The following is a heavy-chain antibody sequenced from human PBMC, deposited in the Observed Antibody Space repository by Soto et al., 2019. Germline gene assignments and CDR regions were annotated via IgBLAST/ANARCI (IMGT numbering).Heavy chain of an antibody. CDR2: INAGNGNT. V-gene: IGHV1-3*01. CDR3: ARATIAARPYVLGY. J-gene: IGHJ4*02. D-gene: IGHD6-6*01. Sequence: QVQLVQSGAEVKKPGASVKVSCKASGYTFTSYAMHWVRQAPGQRLEWMGWINAGNGNTKYSQKFQGRVTITRDTSASTAYMELSSLRSEDTAVYYCARATIAARPYVLGYWGQGTLVTVS. CDR1: GYTFTSYA.